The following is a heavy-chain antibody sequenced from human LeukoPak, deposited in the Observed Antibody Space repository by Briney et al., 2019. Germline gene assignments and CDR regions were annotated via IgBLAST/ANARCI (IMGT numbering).Heavy chain of an antibody. V-gene: IGHV4-39*07. CDR1: GGSISSSSYY. J-gene: IGHJ2*01. CDR2: IYYSGST. Sequence: SETLSLTCTVSGGSISSSSYYWGWIRQPPGKGLEWIGSIYYSGSTYYNPSLKSRVTISVDTSKNQFSLKLSSVTAADTAVYYCARVNYGRSYDYWYFDLWGRGTLVTVSS. D-gene: IGHD3-10*01. CDR3: ARVNYGRSYDYWYFDL.